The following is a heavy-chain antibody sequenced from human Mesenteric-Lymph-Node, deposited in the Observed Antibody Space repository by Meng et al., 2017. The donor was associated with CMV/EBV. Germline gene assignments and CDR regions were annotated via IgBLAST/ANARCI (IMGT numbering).Heavy chain of an antibody. D-gene: IGHD3-9*01. Sequence: GESLKISCAISGFTFIDSYTMNWVRQAPGKGLEWVANIKQDGSEKYYVDSVKGRFTISRDNAKNSLYLQMNSLRAEDTAVYYCARGILTGIFDYWGQGTLVTVSS. CDR3: ARGILTGIFDY. CDR1: GFTFIDSYT. J-gene: IGHJ4*02. CDR2: IKQDGSEK. V-gene: IGHV3-7*01.